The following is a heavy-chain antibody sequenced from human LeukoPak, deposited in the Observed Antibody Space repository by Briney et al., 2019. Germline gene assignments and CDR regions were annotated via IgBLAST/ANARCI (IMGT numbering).Heavy chain of an antibody. CDR1: GYTFTGYY. Sequence: GASVKVSCKASGYTFTGYYMHWVRQAPGQGLEWMGWINPNSGGTNYPQKFQGRVTLTRDTSITTAYMDLSRLRSDDTAVYYCATAYYDGRVYYPDSFDIWGQGTMVTVSS. CDR2: INPNSGGT. D-gene: IGHD3-22*01. V-gene: IGHV1-2*02. CDR3: ATAYYDGRVYYPDSFDI. J-gene: IGHJ3*02.